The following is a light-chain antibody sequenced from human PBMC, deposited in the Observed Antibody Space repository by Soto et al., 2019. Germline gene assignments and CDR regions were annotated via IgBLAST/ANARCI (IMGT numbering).Light chain of an antibody. CDR3: QSYDSSLSGVV. Sequence: QSVLTQSPSVSAAPGQRVTISCTGSTSNIGAGHEVHWYQQLPGTAPKLLIFGHTNRALGVPDRFSGSRSGASVSLAITGLQAEDEADYYGQSYDSSLSGVVFGGGTKLTVL. CDR2: GHT. J-gene: IGLJ2*01. V-gene: IGLV1-40*01. CDR1: TSNIGAGHE.